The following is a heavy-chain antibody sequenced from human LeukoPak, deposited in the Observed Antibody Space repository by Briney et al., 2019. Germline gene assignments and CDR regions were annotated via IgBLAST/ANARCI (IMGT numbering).Heavy chain of an antibody. J-gene: IGHJ1*01. Sequence: GGSLRLSCAGYGFTFDDYAMHWVRQAPGKGLEWVSYISSSGSTIYYADSVKGRFTISRDNSKNTLYLQMNSLRAEDTAVYYCAKAAYSSYRYVADAEYFQHWGQGTLVTVSS. CDR2: ISSSGSTI. CDR1: GFTFDDYA. V-gene: IGHV3-23*01. D-gene: IGHD6-19*01. CDR3: AKAAYSSYRYVADAEYFQH.